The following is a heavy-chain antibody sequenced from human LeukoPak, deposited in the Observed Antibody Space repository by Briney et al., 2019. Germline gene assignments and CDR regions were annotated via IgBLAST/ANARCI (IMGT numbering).Heavy chain of an antibody. CDR1: GFTFSSYA. J-gene: IGHJ4*02. CDR2: ISGSGGST. Sequence: GGSLRLSCAASGFTFSSYAMSWVRQAPGKGLEWVSAISGSGGSTYYADSVKGRFTISRDNAKNSLYLQMNSLRAEDTAVYYCARGITMVRGVINLDYWGQGTLVTVSS. CDR3: ARGITMVRGVINLDY. V-gene: IGHV3-23*01. D-gene: IGHD3-10*01.